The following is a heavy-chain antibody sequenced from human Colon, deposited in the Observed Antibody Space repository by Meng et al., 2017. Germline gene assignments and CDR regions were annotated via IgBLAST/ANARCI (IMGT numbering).Heavy chain of an antibody. CDR2: MSDSGTT. J-gene: IGHJ4*02. V-gene: IGHV4-31*03. CDR3: ARDTLYGTDY. D-gene: IGHD4-17*01. CDR1: GGSIQSGGYH. Sequence: QVHLHESGPGLVRPSDDLSLVCTVSGGSIQSGGYHWSWVRQHPGKGLESIGFMSDSGTTDYNPSLRSRVSISEIGSSKNQFSLTLRSVTAADTATYFCARDTLYGTDYWGQRVLVTVSS.